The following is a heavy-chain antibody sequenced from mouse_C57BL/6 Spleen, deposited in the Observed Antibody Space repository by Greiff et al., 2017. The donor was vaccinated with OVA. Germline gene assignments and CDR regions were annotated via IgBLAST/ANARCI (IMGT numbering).Heavy chain of an antibody. V-gene: IGHV5-17*01. J-gene: IGHJ1*03. CDR1: GFTFSDYG. CDR2: ISSGSSTI. D-gene: IGHD1-1*02. CDR3: ARSYGYGSFDV. Sequence: EVQVVESGGGLVKPGGSLKLSCAASGFTFSDYGMHWVRQAPEKGLEWVAYISSGSSTIYYADTVKGRFTISRDNAKNTLFLQMTSLRSEDTAMYYCARSYGYGSFDVWGTGTTVTVSS.